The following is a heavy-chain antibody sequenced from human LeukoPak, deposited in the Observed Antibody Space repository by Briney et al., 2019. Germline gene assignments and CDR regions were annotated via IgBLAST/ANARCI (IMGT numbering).Heavy chain of an antibody. J-gene: IGHJ6*03. CDR1: GGTFSSYA. CDR2: IIPIFGTA. CDR3: ARALNRRKLYATAADYYYYMDV. V-gene: IGHV1-69*05. Sequence: ASVKASCKASGGTFSSYAISWVRQAPGQGLEWMRGIIPIFGTANYAQKFQGRVTITTDESTSTAYMELSSLRSEDTAVYYCARALNRRKLYATAADYYYYMDVWGKGTTVTVSS. D-gene: IGHD2-8*01.